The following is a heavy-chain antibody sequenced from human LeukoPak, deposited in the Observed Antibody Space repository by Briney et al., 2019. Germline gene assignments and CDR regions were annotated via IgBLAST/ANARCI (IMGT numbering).Heavy chain of an antibody. D-gene: IGHD3-22*01. CDR3: ARVTGYMIEDYFDY. CDR1: GGSISSYY. V-gene: IGHV4-59*01. J-gene: IGHJ4*02. Sequence: SETLSLTCSVSGGSISSYYWSWIRQPPGKGLEWIGYIYYSGRTNYNPSLKSRVTISVETSKNQFSLKLRSVTAADTAVYYCARVTGYMIEDYFDYWGQGTLVTVSS. CDR2: IYYSGRT.